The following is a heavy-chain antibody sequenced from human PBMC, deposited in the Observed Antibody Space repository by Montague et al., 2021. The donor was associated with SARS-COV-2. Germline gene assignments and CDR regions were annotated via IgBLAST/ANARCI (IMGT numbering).Heavy chain of an antibody. J-gene: IGHJ6*02. CDR2: ISYTGSNK. V-gene: IGHV3-30-3*01. CDR3: ARMRGRYYGMDF. Sequence: SLRLSCAASGFTFSSYAMHWVRQAPGKGLEWVSIISYTGSNKYYADSVKGRFTISRDNSKNTLYLQMNSLRAEDTAVYYCARMRGRYYGMDFWGQGTTVTVSS. CDR1: GFTFSSYA.